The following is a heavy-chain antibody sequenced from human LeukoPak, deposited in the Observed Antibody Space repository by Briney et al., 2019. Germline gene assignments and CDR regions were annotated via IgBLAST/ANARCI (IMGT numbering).Heavy chain of an antibody. J-gene: IGHJ4*02. D-gene: IGHD5-12*01. CDR1: GYTFTSYG. Sequence: ASVKVSCKASGYTFTSYGISWVRQAPGQRLEWMGWISAYNGNTNYAQKLQGRVTMTTDTSTSTAYMELRSLRSDDTAVYYCARGAATIYPYYFDYWGQGTLVTVSS. V-gene: IGHV1-18*01. CDR2: ISAYNGNT. CDR3: ARGAATIYPYYFDY.